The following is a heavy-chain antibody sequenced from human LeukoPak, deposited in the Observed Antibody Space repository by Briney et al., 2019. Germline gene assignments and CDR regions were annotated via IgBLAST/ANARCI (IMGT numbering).Heavy chain of an antibody. CDR3: ARASYCSGGICYYYY. CDR1: GFTFNSYT. D-gene: IGHD2-15*01. CDR2: ISGRGSST. J-gene: IGHJ4*02. V-gene: IGHV3-23*01. Sequence: AGGSLRLSCAASGFTFNSYTMSWVRQAPGKGLEWVSTISGRGSSTYYADSVKGRFTISRDNSKNTLYLQVNSLRAEDTAVYYCARASYCSGGICYYYYWGQGTLVTVSS.